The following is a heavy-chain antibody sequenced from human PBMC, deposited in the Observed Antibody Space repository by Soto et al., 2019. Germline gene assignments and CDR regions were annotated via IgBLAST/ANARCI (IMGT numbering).Heavy chain of an antibody. D-gene: IGHD6-19*01. J-gene: IGHJ4*02. CDR2: ISAYNGNT. Sequence: QVQLVQSGAEVKKPGASVKVSCKASGYTFTSYGISWVRQAPGQGLEWMGWISAYNGNTNYAQKLQGRVTMTTDTSTSTAYMELRSLRSDDTAMYYCARDQSGFRYSSGWYDYWGQGTLVTVSS. CDR3: ARDQSGFRYSSGWYDY. CDR1: GYTFTSYG. V-gene: IGHV1-18*01.